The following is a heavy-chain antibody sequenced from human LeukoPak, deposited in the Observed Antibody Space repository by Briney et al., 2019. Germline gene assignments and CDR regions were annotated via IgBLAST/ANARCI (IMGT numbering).Heavy chain of an antibody. CDR2: IYHSGTT. V-gene: IGHV4-4*02. CDR3: ATMGSGSSYFDY. Sequence: PSETLSLTCAVSAGSISSSLWWTWVRQSPGKGLEWIGEIYHSGTTNSNPSLKSRVTILVDKSKNQFSLRLSSVTAADTAVYYCATMGSGSSYFDYWGQGTLVTVSS. J-gene: IGHJ4*02. D-gene: IGHD3-10*01. CDR1: AGSISSSLW.